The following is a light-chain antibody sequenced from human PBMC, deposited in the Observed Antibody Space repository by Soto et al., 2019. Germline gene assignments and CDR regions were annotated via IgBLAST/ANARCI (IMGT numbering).Light chain of an antibody. CDR1: SSDVGDYNY. V-gene: IGLV2-11*01. J-gene: IGLJ3*02. CDR2: DVI. Sequence: QSVLTQPRSVSESPGQSVTISCTGTSSDVGDYNYVSWYQQHPGTAPKLMIYDVIKRPSGVPDRFSGSKSGNTASLTISGLQAEDEADYYCCSYAGSYTWVFGGGTQLTVL. CDR3: CSYAGSYTWV.